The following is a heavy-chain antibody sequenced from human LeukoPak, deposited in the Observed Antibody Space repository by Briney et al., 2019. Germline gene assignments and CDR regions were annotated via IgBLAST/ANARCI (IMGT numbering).Heavy chain of an antibody. D-gene: IGHD3-3*01. J-gene: IGHJ6*02. CDR2: ISAYNGNT. CDR3: ARVDPLGVRFLEWFADYYYGMDV. Sequence: ASVKVSFKASGYTFTSYGISWVRRAPGQGLEWMGWISAYNGNTNYAQKLQGRVTMTTDTSTSTAYMELRSLRSDDTAVYYCARVDPLGVRFLEWFADYYYGMDVWGQGTTVTVSS. V-gene: IGHV1-18*01. CDR1: GYTFTSYG.